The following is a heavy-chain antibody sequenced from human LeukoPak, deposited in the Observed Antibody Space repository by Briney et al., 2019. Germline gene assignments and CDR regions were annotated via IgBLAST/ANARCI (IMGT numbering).Heavy chain of an antibody. CDR2: IDYDGRKT. CDR1: GFIFSNYG. Sequence: PGGSLRLACAASGFIFSNYGMHWVRQAPGKGLEWVTGIDYDGRKTYYADSVKGRFTTSRDDSKSTLYLQMSTLRSEDTAVYYCARDLAFFALSPGGQGTLVTVSS. CDR3: ARDLAFFALSP. V-gene: IGHV3-30*12. D-gene: IGHD3/OR15-3a*01. J-gene: IGHJ4*02.